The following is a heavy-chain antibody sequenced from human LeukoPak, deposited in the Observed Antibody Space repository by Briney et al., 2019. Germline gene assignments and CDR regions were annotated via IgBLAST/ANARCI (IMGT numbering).Heavy chain of an antibody. D-gene: IGHD3-22*01. CDR1: GGSISSSSTY. CDR2: IYYSGST. Sequence: SETLSLTCTVSGGSISSSSTYWGWIRQSPGKGLEWIGCIYYSGSTYYSPSLKSRVTISVDTSKNQFSLKLTSVTAADTAVYYCASQYDSSGYYFFDYWGQGTLVTVSS. J-gene: IGHJ4*02. CDR3: ASQYDSSGYYFFDY. V-gene: IGHV4-39*01.